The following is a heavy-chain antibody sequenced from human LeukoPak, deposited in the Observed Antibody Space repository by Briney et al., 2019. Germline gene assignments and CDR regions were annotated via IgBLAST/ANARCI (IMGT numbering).Heavy chain of an antibody. J-gene: IGHJ4*02. D-gene: IGHD3-3*01. Sequence: GGSLRLSCAASGFTFSSYGMHWVRQAPGKGLEWVAFIRYDGSNKYYADSVKGRFTISRDNSKNTLYLQMNSLRAEDTAVYYCAKAQSSPRDRSGFWSGHDYWGQGTLVTVSS. CDR3: AKAQSSPRDRSGFWSGHDY. V-gene: IGHV3-30*02. CDR1: GFTFSSYG. CDR2: IRYDGSNK.